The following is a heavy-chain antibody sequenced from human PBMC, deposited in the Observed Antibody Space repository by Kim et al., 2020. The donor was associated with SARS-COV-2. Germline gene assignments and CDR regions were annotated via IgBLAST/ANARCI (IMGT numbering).Heavy chain of an antibody. Sequence: SPSFHGQVTLSGDKSISTTYLQWSSLKASDTAMYYCARRGTAMVSKIDYWGQGTLVTVSS. V-gene: IGHV5-51*01. CDR3: ARRGTAMVSKIDY. D-gene: IGHD5-18*01. J-gene: IGHJ4*02.